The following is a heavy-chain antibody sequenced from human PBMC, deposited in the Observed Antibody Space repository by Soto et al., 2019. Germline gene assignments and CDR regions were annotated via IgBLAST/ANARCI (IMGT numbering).Heavy chain of an antibody. Sequence: SETLSLTCAVSGGSFRGYLWSWIRQSPAKGLEWIGEINHSGNTYYNPSFKSRLTISVDTSTRQISFRLTSITAAHSPVYYCLGVDFWGQGTLVTVSS. CDR1: GGSFRGYL. D-gene: IGHD3-16*01. CDR3: LGVDF. CDR2: INHSGNT. V-gene: IGHV4-34*01. J-gene: IGHJ4*02.